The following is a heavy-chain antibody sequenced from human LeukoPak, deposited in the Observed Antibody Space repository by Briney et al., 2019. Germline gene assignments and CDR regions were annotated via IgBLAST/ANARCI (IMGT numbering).Heavy chain of an antibody. CDR2: IYYSGST. CDR3: ARGRYSSSWYRY. V-gene: IGHV4-59*01. J-gene: IGHJ4*02. CDR1: GGSISSYY. Sequence: SETLSLTCAVSGGSISSYYWSWIQQPPGKGLEWIGYIYYSGSTNYNPALKSGVTISVDTSKNQFSLKLSSVTAADTAVYYCARGRYSSSWYRYWGQGTLVTVSS. D-gene: IGHD6-13*01.